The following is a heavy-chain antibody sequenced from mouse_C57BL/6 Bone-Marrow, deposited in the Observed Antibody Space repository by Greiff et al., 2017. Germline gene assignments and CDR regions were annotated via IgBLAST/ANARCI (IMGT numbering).Heavy chain of an antibody. J-gene: IGHJ2*01. CDR3: ARGGGGYLKNYFDY. CDR1: GYTFTSYW. V-gene: IGHV1-64*01. CDR2: IHPNSGST. Sequence: VQLQQSGAELVKPGASVKLSCKASGYTFTSYWMHWVKQRPGQGLEWIGMIHPNSGSTNYNEKFKSKATLTVDKSSSTAYMQLSSLTSEDSAVYYCARGGGGYLKNYFDYWGQGTTLTVSS. D-gene: IGHD2-3*01.